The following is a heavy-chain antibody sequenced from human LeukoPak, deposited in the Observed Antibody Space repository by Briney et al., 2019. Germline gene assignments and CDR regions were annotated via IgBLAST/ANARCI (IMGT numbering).Heavy chain of an antibody. V-gene: IGHV3-23*01. CDR1: GFTFSSYA. CDR3: AKDLSSSWYHFDY. CDR2: ISGSGGST. Sequence: GGSLGLSCAASGFTFSSYAMSWVRKAPGKGLEWVSAISGSGGSTYYADSVKGRFTISRDNSKNTLYLQMNSLRAEDTAVYYCAKDLSSSWYHFDYWGQGTLVTVSS. J-gene: IGHJ4*02. D-gene: IGHD6-13*01.